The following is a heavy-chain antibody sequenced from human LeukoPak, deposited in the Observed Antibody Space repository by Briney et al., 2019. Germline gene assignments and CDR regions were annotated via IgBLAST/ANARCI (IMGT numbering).Heavy chain of an antibody. V-gene: IGHV3-74*01. CDR2: INSDGNIT. CDR3: AGESSGSRYFDY. CDR1: GFTFSSYW. J-gene: IGHJ4*02. Sequence: PGGSLRLSCAASGFTFSSYWMHWVRQDPGKGLVWVSRINSDGNITTYADSVKGRFTISRANAKNTLYLQMNSLRAEDTAVYYCAGESSGSRYFDYWGQGTLVTVSS. D-gene: IGHD6-19*01.